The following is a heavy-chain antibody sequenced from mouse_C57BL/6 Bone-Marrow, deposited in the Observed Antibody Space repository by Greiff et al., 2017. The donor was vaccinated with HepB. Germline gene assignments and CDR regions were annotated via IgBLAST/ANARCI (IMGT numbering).Heavy chain of an antibody. V-gene: IGHV1-18*01. CDR1: GYTFTDYN. CDR3: ARYYSTYLYYFDY. J-gene: IGHJ2*01. CDR2: INPNNGGT. Sequence: EVQLQQSGPELVKPGASVKIPCKASGYTFTDYNMDWVKQSHGKSLEWIGDINPNNGGTNYNQKFKGKATLTVDKSTSTSYMELRSLTSDDTAVYYCARYYSTYLYYFDYWGQGTTLTVSS. D-gene: IGHD2-5*01.